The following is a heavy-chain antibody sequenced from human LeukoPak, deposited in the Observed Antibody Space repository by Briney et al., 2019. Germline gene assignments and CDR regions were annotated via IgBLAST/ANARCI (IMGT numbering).Heavy chain of an antibody. D-gene: IGHD6-19*01. CDR2: INPNSGGT. CDR3: ARVDYRSGFFRNFYYYGMDV. CDR1: GYTFSDYY. Sequence: GASVKVSCKASGYTFSDYYIHWVRQGPGHGLEWMGWINPNSGGTDYAQRFQGRVTMTRETSNTTAYMELSRLRSDDTAAYYCARVDYRSGFFRNFYYYGMDVWGQGTTVTVSS. V-gene: IGHV1-2*02. J-gene: IGHJ6*02.